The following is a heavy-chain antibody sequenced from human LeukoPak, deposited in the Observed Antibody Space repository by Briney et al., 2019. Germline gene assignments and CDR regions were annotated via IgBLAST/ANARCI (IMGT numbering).Heavy chain of an antibody. J-gene: IGHJ4*02. D-gene: IGHD3-22*01. CDR3: AGRVFGSDSSGYFGVDY. V-gene: IGHV1-69*05. CDR2: IIPIFGTA. CDR1: GGTFSSYA. Sequence: GASVKVSCKASGGTFSSYAISWVRQAPGQGLEWMGGIIPIFGTANYAQKFQGRVTITTDESTSTAYMELSSLRSEGTAVYYCAGRVFGSDSSGYFGVDYWGQGTLVTVSS.